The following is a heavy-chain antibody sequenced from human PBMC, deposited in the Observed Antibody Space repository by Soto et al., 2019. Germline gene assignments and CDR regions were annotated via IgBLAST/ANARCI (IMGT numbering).Heavy chain of an antibody. J-gene: IGHJ4*02. CDR3: ARVGDYGYRFDY. CDR1: GGSISSSSYY. V-gene: IGHV4-39*01. Sequence: QLQLQESGPGLVKPSETLSLTCTVSGGSISSSSYYWGWIRQPPGKGLEWIGSIYYSGSTYYNPSLERRVTISVDTSKNQFSLKLSAVTAADTAVYYCARVGDYGYRFDYWGQGTLVTVSS. D-gene: IGHD4-17*01. CDR2: IYYSGST.